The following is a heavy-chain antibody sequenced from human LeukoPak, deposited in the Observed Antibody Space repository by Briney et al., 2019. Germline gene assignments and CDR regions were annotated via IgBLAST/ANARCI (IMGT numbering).Heavy chain of an antibody. D-gene: IGHD4-11*01. V-gene: IGHV1-2*04. Sequence: ASVKVSCKASGYTFTSYYMHWVRQAPGQGLEWMGWINPNSGGTNYAQKFQGWVTMTRDTSISTAYMELSRLRSDDTAVYYCARSLARMTTADWYFDLWGRGTLVTVSS. J-gene: IGHJ2*01. CDR3: ARSLARMTTADWYFDL. CDR1: GYTFTSYY. CDR2: INPNSGGT.